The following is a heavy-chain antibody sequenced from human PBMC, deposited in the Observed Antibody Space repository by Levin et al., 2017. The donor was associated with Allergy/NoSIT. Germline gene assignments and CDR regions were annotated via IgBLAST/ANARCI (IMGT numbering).Heavy chain of an antibody. CDR1: GDSVSSNSAA. V-gene: IGHV6-1*01. Sequence: SQTLSLTCAISGDSVSSNSAAWNWIRQSPSRGLEWLGRTYYRSKWYNDYAVSVKSRITINPDTSKNQFSLQLNSVTPEDTAVYYCARDIDKYSSGWYLPGMDVWGQGTTVTVSS. CDR2: TYYRSKWYN. D-gene: IGHD6-19*01. CDR3: ARDIDKYSSGWYLPGMDV. J-gene: IGHJ6*02.